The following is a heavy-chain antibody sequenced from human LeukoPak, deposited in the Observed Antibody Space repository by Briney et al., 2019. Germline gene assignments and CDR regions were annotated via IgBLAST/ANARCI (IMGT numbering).Heavy chain of an antibody. CDR2: ISGNGGGT. CDR3: VRDGGAMAGTGGLDY. D-gene: IGHD6-19*01. CDR1: GFTVSSYG. Sequence: GGSLRLSCAASGFTVSSYGMSWVRQAPGKGLEWVSAISGNGGGTYYADSVKGRFTISRDDPKNTLYLQMNSLRGEDTAVYYCVRDGGAMAGTGGLDYWGQGTLVTVSS. V-gene: IGHV3-23*01. J-gene: IGHJ4*02.